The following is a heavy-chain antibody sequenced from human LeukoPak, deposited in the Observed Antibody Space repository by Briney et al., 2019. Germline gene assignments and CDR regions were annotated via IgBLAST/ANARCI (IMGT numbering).Heavy chain of an antibody. Sequence: GASVKVSCKASGYSFTDYYIHWVRQAPGQGLEWMGWINPNSGGTNYAQKFQGRVTMTRDTSISTAYMELSRLRSDDTAVYSCARXANGVDYFDYWGQGTLVTISS. CDR2: INPNSGGT. D-gene: IGHD2-15*01. J-gene: IGHJ4*02. CDR3: ARXANGVDYFDY. CDR1: GYSFTDYY. V-gene: IGHV1-2*02.